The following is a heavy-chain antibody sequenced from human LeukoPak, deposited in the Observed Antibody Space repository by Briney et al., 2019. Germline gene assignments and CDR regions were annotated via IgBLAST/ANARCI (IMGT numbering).Heavy chain of an antibody. CDR2: ISSSGSKI. D-gene: IGHD6-13*01. V-gene: IGHV3-11*04. Sequence: RPGGSLRLSCEASGFIFRNYYMNWIRQTPGKGLEWVSYISSSGSKIYYADSVKGRFTISRDNAKNSLYLQMNSLRAEDTAVYYCARIPEAAPYYYYYMDVWGKGTTVTVSS. CDR1: GFIFRNYY. CDR3: ARIPEAAPYYYYYMDV. J-gene: IGHJ6*03.